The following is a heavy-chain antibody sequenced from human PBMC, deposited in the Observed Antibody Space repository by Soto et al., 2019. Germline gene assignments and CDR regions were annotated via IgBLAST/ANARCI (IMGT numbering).Heavy chain of an antibody. J-gene: IGHJ4*02. Sequence: ASVKVSCKASGYIFTKYGISWVRQAPGQGLEWMGWISAYNGNTNYVQKLQGRVTMTTDTSTSTAYMELRSLRSDDTAVYYCARESGLRFLEWSILDYWGQGTLVTVSS. CDR1: GYIFTKYG. CDR2: ISAYNGNT. CDR3: ARESGLRFLEWSILDY. D-gene: IGHD3-3*01. V-gene: IGHV1-18*01.